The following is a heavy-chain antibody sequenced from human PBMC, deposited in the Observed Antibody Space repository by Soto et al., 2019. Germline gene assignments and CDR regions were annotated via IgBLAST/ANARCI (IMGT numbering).Heavy chain of an antibody. Sequence: DVQLVESGGGLVQPGRSLRLSCAASGFTFDDYAMHWVRQAPGKGLEWVSGISWNSGSIGYADSVKGRFTISRDNAKNSLYLKMNSLRAEDTALYYCAKDIWIFGVKGGMDVWGQGTTVTVSS. CDR3: AKDIWIFGVKGGMDV. J-gene: IGHJ6*02. V-gene: IGHV3-9*01. CDR1: GFTFDDYA. D-gene: IGHD3-3*01. CDR2: ISWNSGSI.